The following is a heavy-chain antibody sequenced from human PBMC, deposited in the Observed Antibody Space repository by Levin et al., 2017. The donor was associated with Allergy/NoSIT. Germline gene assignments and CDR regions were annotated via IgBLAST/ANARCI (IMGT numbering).Heavy chain of an antibody. CDR1: GYTFSGYY. CDR2: VNPNLGDT. V-gene: IGHV1-2*06. CDR3: ARGITMSGVVIGGLY. D-gene: IGHD3-3*01. J-gene: IGHJ4*02. Sequence: GESLKISCKASGYTFSGYYMHWVRQAPGQGLEWMGRVNPNLGDTNSAQKFQGRVTMTWDTSISTAYMELSRLRSDDTAVYYCARGITMSGVVIGGLYWGQGTLVTVSS.